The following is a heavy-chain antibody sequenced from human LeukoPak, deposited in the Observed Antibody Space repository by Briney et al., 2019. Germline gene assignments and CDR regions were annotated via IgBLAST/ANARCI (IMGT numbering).Heavy chain of an antibody. Sequence: SETLSLTCTVSGATINTYYWSWIRQPPGKGLEWIGYVHYSRHTNYNPPLKSRVALSVDTSKNQFSLRLTSVSAADTAIYYCATVEVATSDIWGQGTLVTVTS. CDR1: GATINTYY. V-gene: IGHV4-59*01. J-gene: IGHJ3*02. CDR2: VHYSRHT. CDR3: ATVEVATSDI. D-gene: IGHD2-21*01.